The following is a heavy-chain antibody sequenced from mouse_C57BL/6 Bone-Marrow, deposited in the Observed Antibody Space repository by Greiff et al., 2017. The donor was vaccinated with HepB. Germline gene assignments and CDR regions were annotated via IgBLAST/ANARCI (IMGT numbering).Heavy chain of an antibody. Sequence: EVQLVESGGGLVKPGGSLKLSCAASGFTFSSYAMSWVRQTPEKRLEWVATISDGGSYTYYPDNVKGRFTISRDNAKNNLYLQMSHLKSEDTAMYYCARLSYEYAMDYWGQGTSVTVSS. CDR3: ARLSYEYAMDY. D-gene: IGHD1-1*01. CDR2: ISDGGSYT. J-gene: IGHJ4*01. CDR1: GFTFSSYA. V-gene: IGHV5-4*01.